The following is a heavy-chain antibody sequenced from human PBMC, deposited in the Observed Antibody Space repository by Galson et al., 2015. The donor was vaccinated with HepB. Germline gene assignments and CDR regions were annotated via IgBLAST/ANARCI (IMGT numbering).Heavy chain of an antibody. D-gene: IGHD5-18*01. CDR2: ISSSSSTI. CDR3: AKGYGLFDS. CDR1: GFTFSSYS. V-gene: IGHV3-48*04. J-gene: IGHJ5*01. Sequence: SLRLSCAASGFTFSSYSMNWVRQAPGKGLEWVSYISSSSSTIYYADSVKGRFTISRDNSNNMMYLQMNSLRAEDAGLYFYAKGYGLFDSWGQRILVTVSS.